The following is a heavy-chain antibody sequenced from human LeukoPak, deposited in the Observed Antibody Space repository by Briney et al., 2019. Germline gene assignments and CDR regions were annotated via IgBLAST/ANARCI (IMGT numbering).Heavy chain of an antibody. D-gene: IGHD3-10*01. V-gene: IGHV4-34*01. CDR3: ARQITMVRGVICWFDP. CDR2: INHSGGT. CDR1: GGSLSAFY. Sequence: TSETLSLTCAVYGGSLSAFYWSWIRHLPGKLLEWDGEINHSGGTNYNPCLKSRVTISVDTSKNQFSRKLSSVTGADTAVYYCARQITMVRGVICWFDPWGQGTLVTVSS. J-gene: IGHJ5*02.